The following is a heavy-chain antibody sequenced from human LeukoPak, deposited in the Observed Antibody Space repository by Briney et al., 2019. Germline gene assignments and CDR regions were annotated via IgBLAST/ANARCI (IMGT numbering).Heavy chain of an antibody. CDR1: GFTFRSFG. CDR2: ISYVGSNK. D-gene: IGHD6-19*01. V-gene: IGHV3-30-3*01. Sequence: PGGSLRLSCAASGFTFRSFGMHWVRQAPGKGLEWVALISYVGSNKYYADSVKGRFTISRDNSNNTLYLQMNSLRAEDTAVYYCAREGSGWQFDYWGQGTLVTVSS. CDR3: AREGSGWQFDY. J-gene: IGHJ4*02.